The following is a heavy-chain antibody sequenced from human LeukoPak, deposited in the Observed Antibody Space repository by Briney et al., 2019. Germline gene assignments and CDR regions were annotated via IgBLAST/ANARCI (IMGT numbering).Heavy chain of an antibody. V-gene: IGHV3-7*01. D-gene: IGHD2-15*01. CDR3: ARDRGSYCSGGSCHFFDY. J-gene: IGHJ4*02. CDR1: GFTFANYA. Sequence: GGSLRLSCAASGFTFANYAIHWVRQVPGKGLEWVANIKQDGSEKYYVDSVKGRFTISRDNAKNSLYLQMNSLRAEDTAVYYCARDRGSYCSGGSCHFFDYWGQGTLVTVSS. CDR2: IKQDGSEK.